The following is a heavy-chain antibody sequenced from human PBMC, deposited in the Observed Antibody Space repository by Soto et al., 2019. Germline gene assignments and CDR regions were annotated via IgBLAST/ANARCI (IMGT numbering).Heavy chain of an antibody. CDR1: GFSFSSYA. J-gene: IGHJ4*02. CDR3: EKDRKVIGD. V-gene: IGHV3-23*01. CDR2: ISDSGSKI. Sequence: PGGSLRLSCAASGFSFSSYAMSWVRQAPGKGLEWVSAISDSGSKIYYRDSVKGRFTISRDNSKNTLFLQMNSLRADDTAVYYCEKDRKVIGDCGQGTLVTVSS.